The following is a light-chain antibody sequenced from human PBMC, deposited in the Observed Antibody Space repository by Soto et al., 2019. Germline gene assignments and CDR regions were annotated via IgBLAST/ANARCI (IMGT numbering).Light chain of an antibody. J-gene: IGKJ3*01. CDR3: QQRSNWPVT. CDR2: NAS. Sequence: EIVFTQSPSTLSLSPGERATLSCRASQSVSSYLAWYQQKPGQAPRLLIYNASNRATGVPARLSGSGSGTDFTLTISSLEPEDFAVYYCQQRSNWPVTFGPGTKVDIK. V-gene: IGKV3-11*01. CDR1: QSVSSY.